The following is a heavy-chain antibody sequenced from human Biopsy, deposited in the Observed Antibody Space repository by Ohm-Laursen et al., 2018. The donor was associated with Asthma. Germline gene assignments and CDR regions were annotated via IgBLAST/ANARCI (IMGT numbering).Heavy chain of an antibody. Sequence: SLRLSCAASGFTVSRDHMFWVRQAPGKGLEWVSVIYSGGTSNTEDSLRGRFTITRDFSKNTLHLQMHSLRVEDTAVYYCARGDSSGGSHYYFDYWGQGTLVTVSS. D-gene: IGHD3-22*01. CDR2: IYSGGTS. CDR3: ARGDSSGGSHYYFDY. CDR1: GFTVSRDH. J-gene: IGHJ4*02. V-gene: IGHV3-53*01.